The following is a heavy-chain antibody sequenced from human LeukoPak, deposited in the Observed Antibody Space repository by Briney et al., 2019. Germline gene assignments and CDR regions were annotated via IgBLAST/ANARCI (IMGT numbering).Heavy chain of an antibody. CDR2: IYYSGST. Sequence: PSETLSLTCTVSGASISNYYWSWIRQPPGKGLEWIGYIYYSGSTKYNPSLKSRVTISVDTSKNQFYMKLSSVTAADTAVYYCARGEGRGLRSDPPFDYWGQGTLVTVSS. CDR3: ARGEGRGLRSDPPFDY. V-gene: IGHV4-59*12. CDR1: GASISNYY. J-gene: IGHJ4*02. D-gene: IGHD3-3*01.